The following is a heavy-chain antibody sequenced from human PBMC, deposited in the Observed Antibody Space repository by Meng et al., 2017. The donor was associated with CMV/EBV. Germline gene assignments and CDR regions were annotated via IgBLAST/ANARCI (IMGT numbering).Heavy chain of an antibody. CDR3: ARDSHDFWSRGAFDI. CDR2: TYYRSKWYN. V-gene: IGHV6-1*01. J-gene: IGHJ3*02. CDR1: GASVSSNSAA. Sequence: LRLSCAISGASVSSNSAAWNWIRQSPSRGLEWLGRTYYRSKWYNDYAVSVKSRITINPDTSKNQFSLQLNSVTPEDTAVYYCARDSHDFWSRGAFDIWGQGTMVTVSS. D-gene: IGHD3-3*01.